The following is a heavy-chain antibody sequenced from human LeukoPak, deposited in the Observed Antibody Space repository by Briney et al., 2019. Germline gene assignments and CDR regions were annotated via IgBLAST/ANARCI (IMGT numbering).Heavy chain of an antibody. D-gene: IGHD2-15*01. CDR1: GFTFSSYA. V-gene: IGHV3-23*01. CDR3: AILGYCSGGSCRGADY. J-gene: IGHJ4*02. CDR2: ISGSGGST. Sequence: GGSLRLSCAASGFTFSSYAMSWVRQAPGKGLEWVSAISGSGGSTYYADSVKGRFTISRDNSKNTLYLQMNSLGAEDTAVYYCAILGYCSGGSCRGADYWGQGTLVTVSS.